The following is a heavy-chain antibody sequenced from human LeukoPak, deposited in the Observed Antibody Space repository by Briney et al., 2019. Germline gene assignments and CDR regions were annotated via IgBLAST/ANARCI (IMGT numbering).Heavy chain of an antibody. D-gene: IGHD6-13*01. V-gene: IGHV3-74*01. Sequence: PGGSLRLSCAASGFTFSSYWMHWVRQAPGKGLVWVSRINSDGSSTSYADSVKGRFTISRDNAKNTLYLQMNSLGAEDTAVYYCARAARGAAAGTVEFDYWGQGTLFTVSS. CDR1: GFTFSSYW. CDR3: ARAARGAAAGTVEFDY. CDR2: INSDGSST. J-gene: IGHJ4*02.